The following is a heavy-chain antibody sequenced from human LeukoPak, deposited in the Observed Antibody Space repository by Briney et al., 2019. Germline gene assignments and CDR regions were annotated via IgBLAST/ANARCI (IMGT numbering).Heavy chain of an antibody. CDR2: ISAYNGNT. Sequence: GASVKVSCKASGYTFTSYGISWVRQATGQGLEWMGWISAYNGNTNYAQKLQGRVTITTNPSTSTAYMELRSLRSDDTAVYYCARGFPVNTAMVYYIDYWGQGTPVTVSS. CDR1: GYTFTSYG. CDR3: ARGFPVNTAMVYYIDY. V-gene: IGHV1-18*01. J-gene: IGHJ4*02. D-gene: IGHD5-18*01.